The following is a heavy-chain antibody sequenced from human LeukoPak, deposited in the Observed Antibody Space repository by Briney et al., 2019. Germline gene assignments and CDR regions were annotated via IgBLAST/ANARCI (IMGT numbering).Heavy chain of an antibody. CDR2: IYHSGST. CDR1: GYSISSGYY. Sequence: KTSETLSLTCAVSGYSISSGYYWGWIRQPPGKGLEWIGSIYHSGSTYYNPSLKSRVTISVDTSKNQFSLKLSSVTAADTAVYYCARVMVEYDYVWGSYRLGDYYYYGMDVWDKGTTVTVSS. J-gene: IGHJ6*04. CDR3: ARVMVEYDYVWGSYRLGDYYYYGMDV. V-gene: IGHV4-38-2*01. D-gene: IGHD3-16*02.